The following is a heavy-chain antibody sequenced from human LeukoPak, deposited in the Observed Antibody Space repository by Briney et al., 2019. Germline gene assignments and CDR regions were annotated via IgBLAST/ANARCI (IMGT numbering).Heavy chain of an antibody. D-gene: IGHD6-6*01. CDR3: AREDLAAQYYFDY. CDR2: INTNTGNP. Sequence: ASVKVSCKAFGYTSTSYAMNWVRQAPGQGLEWMGWINTNTGNPTYAQGFTGRFVFSLDTSVSTAYLQISSLKAEDTAVYYCAREDLAAQYYFDYWGQGTLVTVSS. CDR1: GYTSTSYA. J-gene: IGHJ4*02. V-gene: IGHV7-4-1*02.